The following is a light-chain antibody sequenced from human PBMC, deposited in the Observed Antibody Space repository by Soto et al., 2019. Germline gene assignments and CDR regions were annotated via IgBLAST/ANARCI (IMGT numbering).Light chain of an antibody. CDR2: GAS. Sequence: EMVMTQSPVTLSLSPGERATLSGRASQSVSNNLAWYQQRPGQAPRLLIYGASTGATGIPARFSGSGSGTEFTLTISSLQSEDVEFYYCHQYNNWPLTFGGGTKVEIK. CDR3: HQYNNWPLT. V-gene: IGKV3-15*01. CDR1: QSVSNN. J-gene: IGKJ4*01.